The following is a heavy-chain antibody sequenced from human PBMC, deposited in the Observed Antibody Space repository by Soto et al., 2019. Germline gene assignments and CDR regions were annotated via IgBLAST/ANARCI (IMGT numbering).Heavy chain of an antibody. V-gene: IGHV3-33*01. J-gene: IGHJ6*02. CDR3: ARDTYYYDSSGSLVDV. Sequence: GGSLRLSCAASGFTFSSYGMHWVRQAPGKGLEWVAVIWYDGSNKYYADSVKGRFTISRDNFKNTLYLQMNSLRAEDTAVYYCARDTYYYDSSGSLVDVWGQGTTVTVSS. CDR1: GFTFSSYG. D-gene: IGHD3-22*01. CDR2: IWYDGSNK.